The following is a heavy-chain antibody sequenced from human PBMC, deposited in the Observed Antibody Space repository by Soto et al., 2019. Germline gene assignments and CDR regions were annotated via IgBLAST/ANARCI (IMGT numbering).Heavy chain of an antibody. CDR3: VRPPDYWNPFDY. CDR1: GYSFTSYW. CDR2: IYPRDSDT. V-gene: IGHV5-51*01. J-gene: IGHJ4*02. Sequence: GESLKISCKGSGYSFTSYWIGWVRQMPGKGLEWMGLIYPRDSDTRYGPSFQGQVIISADKSISTAYLQWSNLRASDTATYYCVRPPDYWNPFDYSGQGTMVTVSS. D-gene: IGHD1-1*01.